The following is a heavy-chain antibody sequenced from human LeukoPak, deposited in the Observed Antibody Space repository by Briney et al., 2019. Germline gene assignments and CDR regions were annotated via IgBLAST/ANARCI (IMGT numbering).Heavy chain of an antibody. J-gene: IGHJ5*02. CDR3: TSSQALSGSYYFEDWFDP. V-gene: IGHV3-73*01. Sequence: GGSLRLSCAASGFTFSGSAMHWVRQASGKGLEWVGRIRSKANSYATAYAASVKGRFTISRDDSKNTAYLQMNSLKTEDTAVYYCTSSQALSGSYYFEDWFDPWGQGTLVTVSS. D-gene: IGHD3-10*01. CDR2: IRSKANSYAT. CDR1: GFTFSGSA.